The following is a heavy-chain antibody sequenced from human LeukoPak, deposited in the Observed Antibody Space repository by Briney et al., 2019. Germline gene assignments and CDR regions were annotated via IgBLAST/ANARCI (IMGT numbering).Heavy chain of an antibody. CDR3: AIRGKYYYDSSGSLDY. Sequence: SVTVSCTASGGTFSSYAISWVRQAPGQGLEWMGRIIPILGIANYAQKFQGRVTITADKSTSTAYMELSSLRSEDTAVYYCAIRGKYYYDSSGSLDYWGQGTLVTVSS. D-gene: IGHD3-22*01. V-gene: IGHV1-69*04. CDR1: GGTFSSYA. J-gene: IGHJ4*02. CDR2: IIPILGIA.